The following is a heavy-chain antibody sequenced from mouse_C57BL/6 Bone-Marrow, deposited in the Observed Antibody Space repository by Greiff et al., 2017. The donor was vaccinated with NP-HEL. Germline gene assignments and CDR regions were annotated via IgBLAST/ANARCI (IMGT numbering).Heavy chain of an antibody. J-gene: IGHJ1*03. CDR1: GYSITSGYY. D-gene: IGHD1-1*01. CDR3: AREGITTVVAHWYFDV. V-gene: IGHV3-6*01. CDR2: ISYDGSN. Sequence: EVQVVESGPGLVKPSQSLSLTCSVTGYSITSGYYWNWIRQFPGNKLEWMGYISYDGSNNYNPSLKNRISMTRDTSKNQFFLKLNSVTTEDTATYYCAREGITTVVAHWYFDVWGTGTTVTVSS.